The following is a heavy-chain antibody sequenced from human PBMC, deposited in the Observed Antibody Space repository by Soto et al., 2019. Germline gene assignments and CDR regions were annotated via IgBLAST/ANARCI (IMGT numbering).Heavy chain of an antibody. CDR1: GYTFSGFY. Sequence: ASVKVSCKASGYTFSGFYMHWVRQAPGQGLEWMGWINPNSGGTKSAEKFQGRVTMTRDTSISTAYMELSRLTSGDTAVYYCASAAVTGTAGLDFWGQGTQVTVS. CDR2: INPNSGGT. CDR3: ASAAVTGTAGLDF. D-gene: IGHD6-19*01. J-gene: IGHJ4*02. V-gene: IGHV1-2*02.